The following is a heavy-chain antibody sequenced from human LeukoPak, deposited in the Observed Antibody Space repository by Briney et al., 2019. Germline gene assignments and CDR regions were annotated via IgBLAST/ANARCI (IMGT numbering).Heavy chain of an antibody. CDR1: GGSISSYY. V-gene: IGHV4-4*07. D-gene: IGHD3-22*01. J-gene: IGHJ4*02. CDR2: IYTSGST. CDR3: ARAPQYYYDSSGYLSYFDY. Sequence: SETLSLTCTVSGGSISSYYWSWIRRPAGKGLEWIGRIYTSGSTYYNPSLKSRVTMSVDTSKNQFSLKLSSVTAADTAVYYCARAPQYYYDSSGYLSYFDYWCQGTLVTVSS.